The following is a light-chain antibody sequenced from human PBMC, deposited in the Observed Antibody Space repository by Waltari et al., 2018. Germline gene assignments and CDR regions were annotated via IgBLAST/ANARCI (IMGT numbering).Light chain of an antibody. V-gene: IGKV3-15*01. CDR3: QQYNNWPPGT. CDR1: QSIGSS. J-gene: IGKJ1*01. Sequence: ETVVTQSPATLSMSPGERATLSCRTSQSIGSSLAWYQQRPGQAPRLLIYRASTRATGIPDRFSGSWSETDFTLTISSLQSEDIAIYYCQQYNNWPPGTFGQGTKVEI. CDR2: RAS.